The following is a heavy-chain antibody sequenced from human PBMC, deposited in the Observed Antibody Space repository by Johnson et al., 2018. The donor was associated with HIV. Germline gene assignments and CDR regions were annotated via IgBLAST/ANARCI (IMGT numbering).Heavy chain of an antibody. V-gene: IGHV3-30*18. CDR3: AKVGVGATPSGPGSAFDI. J-gene: IGHJ3*02. CDR1: GFTFSSYG. D-gene: IGHD1-26*01. Sequence: QVQLVESGGGVVQPGRSLRLSCAASGFTFSSYGMHWVRQAPGKGLEWVAVISYDGSNKYYADSVQGRFTISRDNSKNTLYLQMNSLRAEDTAVYYCAKVGVGATPSGPGSAFDIWGQGTMVTVSS. CDR2: ISYDGSNK.